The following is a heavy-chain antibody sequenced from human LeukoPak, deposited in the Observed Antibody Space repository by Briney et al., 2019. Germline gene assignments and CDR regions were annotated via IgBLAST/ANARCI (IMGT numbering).Heavy chain of an antibody. CDR1: GYTFTSYG. Sequence: ASVKVSCKASGYTFTSYGISWVRQAPGQGLEWMGWISAYNGNTNYAQKLQSRVTMTTDTSTSTAYMELRSLRSDDTAVYYCARDERRMVAVAGTIDYWGQGTLVTVSA. V-gene: IGHV1-18*01. D-gene: IGHD6-19*01. CDR3: ARDERRMVAVAGTIDY. J-gene: IGHJ4*02. CDR2: ISAYNGNT.